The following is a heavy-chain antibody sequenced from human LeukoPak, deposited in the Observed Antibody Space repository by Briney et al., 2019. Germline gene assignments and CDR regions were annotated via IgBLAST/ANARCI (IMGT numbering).Heavy chain of an antibody. V-gene: IGHV1-18*01. D-gene: IGHD3-9*01. J-gene: IGHJ4*02. Sequence: ASVKVSCKASGYTFTSYGISWVRQAPGQGLEWMGWISAHNGNTKYAQRLQGRVTMTTDTSTTTAYVELRSLRSDDTAVYYCARDLLQYFDWLTMAGYWGQGTLVSVSS. CDR3: ARDLLQYFDWLTMAGY. CDR1: GYTFTSYG. CDR2: ISAHNGNT.